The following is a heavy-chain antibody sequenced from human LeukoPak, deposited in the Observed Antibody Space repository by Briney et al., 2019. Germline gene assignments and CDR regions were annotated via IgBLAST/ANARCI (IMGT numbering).Heavy chain of an antibody. CDR3: ARGEMYYVSSGYNY. CDR1: GYTFTGYY. V-gene: IGHV1-2*06. Sequence: ASVKVSFKASGYTFTGYYMHWVRQAPGQGLEWMGRINPNSGGTNYAQKFQGGVTMTRDTSISTAYMELSRLRSDDTAVYYCARGEMYYVSSGYNYWGQGNLVTVSS. J-gene: IGHJ4*02. D-gene: IGHD3-22*01. CDR2: INPNSGGT.